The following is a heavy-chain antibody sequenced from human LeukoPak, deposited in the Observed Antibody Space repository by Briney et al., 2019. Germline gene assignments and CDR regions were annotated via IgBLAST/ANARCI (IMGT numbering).Heavy chain of an antibody. D-gene: IGHD1-26*01. J-gene: IGHJ4*02. CDR2: IRSKANSYAT. V-gene: IGHV3-73*01. Sequence: LPCAASGFTFSXXXXXWVXXXXXXXLXXVGRIRSKANSYATAYAASVKGRFTISRDDSKNTAYLQMNSLKTEDTAVYYCTTLLXWXNDYWGQGTLXXVSS. CDR1: GFTFSXXX. CDR3: TTLLXWXNDY.